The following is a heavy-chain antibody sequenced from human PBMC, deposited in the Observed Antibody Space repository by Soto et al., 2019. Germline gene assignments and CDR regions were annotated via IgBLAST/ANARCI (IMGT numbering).Heavy chain of an antibody. CDR1: GFTFSSYA. CDR2: ISGSGGST. CDR3: AKDRVVPAATQPYYGMDV. D-gene: IGHD2-2*01. V-gene: IGHV3-23*01. Sequence: PGGSLRLSCAASGFTFSSYAMSCVRQAPGKGLEWVSAISGSGGSTYYADSVKGRFTISRDNSKNTLYLQMNSLRAEDTAVYYCAKDRVVPAATQPYYGMDVWGQGTTVTVSS. J-gene: IGHJ6*02.